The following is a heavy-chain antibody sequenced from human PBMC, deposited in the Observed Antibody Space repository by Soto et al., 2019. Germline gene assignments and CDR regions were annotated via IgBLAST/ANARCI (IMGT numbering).Heavy chain of an antibody. CDR1: GFTFSSYA. Sequence: EVQLLESGGGLGQPGGSLRLSCAASGFTFSSYAMSWVRLTPGKGLEWVSGVSGSGGSTYYADSVKGRFTISRDNSKNTLYLQMNSLRAEGTAVYYCAKDLSLTVFGVAYSDAFDIWGQGTMVTVSS. D-gene: IGHD3-3*01. CDR2: VSGSGGST. J-gene: IGHJ3*02. V-gene: IGHV3-23*01. CDR3: AKDLSLTVFGVAYSDAFDI.